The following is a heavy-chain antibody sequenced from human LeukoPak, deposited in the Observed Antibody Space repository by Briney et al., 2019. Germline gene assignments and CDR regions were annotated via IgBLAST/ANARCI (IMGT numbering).Heavy chain of an antibody. V-gene: IGHV3-48*01. CDR2: ISSSSSTI. CDR3: AKEGVSSSWYRGQGYYFDY. J-gene: IGHJ4*02. D-gene: IGHD6-13*01. CDR1: GFTFSSYG. Sequence: PGGSLRLSCAASGFTFSSYGMHWVRQAPGKGLEWVSYISSSSSTIYYADSVKGRFTISRDNSKNTLYLQMNSLRAEDTAVYYCAKEGVSSSWYRGQGYYFDYWGQGTLVTVSS.